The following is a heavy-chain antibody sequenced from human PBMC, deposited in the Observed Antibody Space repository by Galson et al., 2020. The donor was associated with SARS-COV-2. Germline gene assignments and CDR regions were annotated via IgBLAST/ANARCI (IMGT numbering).Heavy chain of an antibody. CDR1: GGSFSGYY. V-gene: IGHV4-34*01. CDR2: INHSGST. Sequence: SETLSLTCAVYGGSFSGYYWSWIRQPPGKGLEWIGEINHSGSTNYNPSLKSRVTISVDTSKKQFSLKLSSVTAADTAVYYCARFGTGYYNGFDYWGQGTLVTVSS. CDR3: ARFGTGYYNGFDY. J-gene: IGHJ4*02. D-gene: IGHD3-9*01.